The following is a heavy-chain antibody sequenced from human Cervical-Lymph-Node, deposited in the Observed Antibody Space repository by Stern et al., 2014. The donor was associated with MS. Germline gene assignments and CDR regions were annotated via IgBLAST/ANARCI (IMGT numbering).Heavy chain of an antibody. CDR3: ARWSVACDY. CDR2: IYPGDSDI. J-gene: IGHJ4*02. D-gene: IGHD2-21*01. CDR1: GYNFSNYW. Sequence: EVQLVESGAELKKPGESLKISCKTSGYNFSNYWVACVRQVSGKGLEWIGIIYPGDSDIRYSPSFQGHVTMSVDKSNTTAYRQWKSLKAADTAVYYCARWSVACDYWGQGALITVSS. V-gene: IGHV5-51*03.